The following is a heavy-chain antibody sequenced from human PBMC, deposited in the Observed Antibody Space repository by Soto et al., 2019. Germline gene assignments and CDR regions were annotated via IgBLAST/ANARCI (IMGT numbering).Heavy chain of an antibody. J-gene: IGHJ4*02. Sequence: GASGKVSCKASGYTFTGYYMHWVRQAPGRGLEWMGWINPNSGGTNYAQKFQGRVTMTRDTSISTAYMELSRLRSDDTAVYYCARVPNWNEGWVDYWGQGTLVTVSS. CDR3: ARVPNWNEGWVDY. CDR1: GYTFTGYY. V-gene: IGHV1-2*02. D-gene: IGHD1-1*01. CDR2: INPNSGGT.